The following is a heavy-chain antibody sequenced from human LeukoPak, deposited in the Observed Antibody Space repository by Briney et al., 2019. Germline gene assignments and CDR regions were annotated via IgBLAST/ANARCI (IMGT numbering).Heavy chain of an antibody. D-gene: IGHD6-13*01. V-gene: IGHV4-4*09. Sequence: SETLSLTCTVSGGSISSYYWSWIRQPPGKGLEWIGYIYTSGSTNYNPSLKRRVTISVDTSNNQFSLKLSSVTAADTAVYYCARQVRAAVHGYYMDVWGKGTTVTVSS. J-gene: IGHJ6*03. CDR2: IYTSGST. CDR3: ARQVRAAVHGYYMDV. CDR1: GGSISSYY.